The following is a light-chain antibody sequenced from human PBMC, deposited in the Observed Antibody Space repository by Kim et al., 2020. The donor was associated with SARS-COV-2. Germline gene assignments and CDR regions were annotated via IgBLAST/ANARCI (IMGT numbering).Light chain of an antibody. CDR3: QQSYSTPPWT. CDR1: QSISIY. J-gene: IGKJ1*01. V-gene: IGKV1-39*01. CDR2: AAS. Sequence: SVGDRVTLTCRASQSISIYLNWFQQKPGKAPKLLIYAASSLQSGVPSRFSGSGSGTDFTLTISSLQPEDFATYYCQQSYSTPPWTFGQGTKVDIK.